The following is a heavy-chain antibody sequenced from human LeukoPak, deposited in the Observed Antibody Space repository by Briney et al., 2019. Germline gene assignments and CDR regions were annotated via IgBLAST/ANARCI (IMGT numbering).Heavy chain of an antibody. CDR3: ARDGAASKYSSSTHWFDP. J-gene: IGHJ5*02. CDR1: GYTLTGYY. V-gene: IGHV1-2*02. D-gene: IGHD6-6*01. Sequence: ASVKVSCKASGYTLTGYYMHWVRQAPGQGLEWMGWINPNSGGTNYAQKFQGRVTMTRDTSISTAYMELSRLRSDDTAVYYCARDGAASKYSSSTHWFDPWGQGTLVTVSS. CDR2: INPNSGGT.